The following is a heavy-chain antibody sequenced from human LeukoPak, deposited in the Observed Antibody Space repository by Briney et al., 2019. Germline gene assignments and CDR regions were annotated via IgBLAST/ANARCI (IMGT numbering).Heavy chain of an antibody. Sequence: GGSLRLSCEASGFTFSAYAMTWVRQAPGKGLEWVSTIIGSAVNTYYADSVKGRFTISRDDSKNTVYLQMNSLRAEDTAVYSCAKYTSGTSYRGLDQWGQGTLVTVSS. CDR3: AKYTSGTSYRGLDQ. D-gene: IGHD3-10*01. V-gene: IGHV3-23*01. CDR1: GFTFSAYA. J-gene: IGHJ4*02. CDR2: IIGSAVNT.